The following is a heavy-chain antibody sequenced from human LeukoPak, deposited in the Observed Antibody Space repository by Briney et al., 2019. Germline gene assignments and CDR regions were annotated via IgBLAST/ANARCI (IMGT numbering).Heavy chain of an antibody. Sequence: GASVKVSCKASGGTFSSYAISWVRQAPGQGLEWMGGIIPIFGTANYAQKFQGRVTITADESTSTAYMELSSLRSEDTAVYYCASLPSGQQLGGSKYFQHWGQGTLVTVSS. CDR2: IIPIFGTA. CDR3: ASLPSGQQLGGSKYFQH. CDR1: GGTFSSYA. J-gene: IGHJ1*01. V-gene: IGHV1-69*13. D-gene: IGHD6-13*01.